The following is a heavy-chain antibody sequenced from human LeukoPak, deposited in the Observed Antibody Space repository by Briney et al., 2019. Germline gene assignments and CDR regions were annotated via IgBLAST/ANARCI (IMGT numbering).Heavy chain of an antibody. V-gene: IGHV4-31*03. D-gene: IGHD3-10*01. J-gene: IGHJ4*02. CDR1: GGSISSGGYY. CDR2: IYYSGST. CDR3: ARDGSGTLHY. Sequence: PSETLSLTCTVSGGSISSGGYYWSWIRQHPGKGLEWIGYIYYSGSTYYNPSLKSRVTISVDTSKNQFSLKLSSVTAADTAVYYCARDGSGTLHYWGQGTLVTVSS.